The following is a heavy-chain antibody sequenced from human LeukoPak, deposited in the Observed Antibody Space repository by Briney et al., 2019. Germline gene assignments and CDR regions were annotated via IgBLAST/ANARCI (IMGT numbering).Heavy chain of an antibody. CDR2: ISAYNGNT. V-gene: IGHV1-18*01. CDR1: GYTFTSYG. D-gene: IGHD3-22*01. J-gene: IGHJ3*02. Sequence: ASVKVSCKASGYTFTSYGISWVRQAPGQGLEWMGWISAYNGNTNYAQKLRGRVTMTTDTSTSTAYMELRSLRSDDTAVYYCARDRGTMIVDAFDIWGQGTMVTVSS. CDR3: ARDRGTMIVDAFDI.